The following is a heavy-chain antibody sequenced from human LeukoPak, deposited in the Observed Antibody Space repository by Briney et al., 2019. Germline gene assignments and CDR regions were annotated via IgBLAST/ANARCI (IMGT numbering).Heavy chain of an antibody. V-gene: IGHV1-18*01. CDR3: ARSPRTVVTPPRDY. J-gene: IGHJ4*02. Sequence: ASVKVSCKASGYTFTSYGISWVRQAPGQGLEWMGWISAYNGNTNYAQKLQGRVTMTTDTSTSTAYMELRSLRSDDTAVYYCARSPRTVVTPPRDYWGQGTLVTVSS. CDR1: GYTFTSYG. D-gene: IGHD4-23*01. CDR2: ISAYNGNT.